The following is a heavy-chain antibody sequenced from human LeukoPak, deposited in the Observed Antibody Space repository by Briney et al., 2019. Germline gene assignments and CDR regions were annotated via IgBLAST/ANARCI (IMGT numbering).Heavy chain of an antibody. CDR1: GGSISSDY. V-gene: IGHV4-59*01. Sequence: PETLSLTCTVSGGSISSDYWSWIRQPPGKRLEWIGYIFHSGATTYNPSLESRVTMSVDTSKNQFSLRLSSVTAADTAVYYCARIQSSASPFDDWGQGTLVTVSS. CDR3: ARIQSSASPFDD. CDR2: IFHSGAT. J-gene: IGHJ4*02. D-gene: IGHD2-2*01.